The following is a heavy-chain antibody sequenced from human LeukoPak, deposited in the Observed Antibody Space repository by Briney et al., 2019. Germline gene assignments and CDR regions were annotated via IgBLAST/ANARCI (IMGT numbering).Heavy chain of an antibody. CDR1: GYTFTGYY. D-gene: IGHD1-26*01. CDR2: INPNSGGT. CDR3: ARAVGGSYSKGGFDY. Sequence: ASVKVSCKASGYTFTGYYMHWVRQAPGQGLEWIGWINPNSGGTNYAQKLQGRVTMTTDTSTSTAYMELRSLRSDDTAVYYCARAVGGSYSKGGFDYWGQGTLVTVSS. V-gene: IGHV1-2*02. J-gene: IGHJ4*02.